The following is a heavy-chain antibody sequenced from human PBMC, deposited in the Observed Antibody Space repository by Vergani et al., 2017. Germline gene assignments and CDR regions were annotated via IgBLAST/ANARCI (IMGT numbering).Heavy chain of an antibody. V-gene: IGHV4-39*01. CDR2: IYYSGST. Sequence: QLQLQESGPGLVKPSETLSLTCTVSGGSISSSSYYWGWIRQPPGKGLEWIGSIYYSGSTYYNPSLESRVTISVDTSKNQFSLKLSSVTAADTAVYYCARHADDYGDYGGFDPWGQGTLVTVSS. CDR3: ARHADDYGDYGGFDP. D-gene: IGHD4-17*01. CDR1: GGSISSSSYY. J-gene: IGHJ5*02.